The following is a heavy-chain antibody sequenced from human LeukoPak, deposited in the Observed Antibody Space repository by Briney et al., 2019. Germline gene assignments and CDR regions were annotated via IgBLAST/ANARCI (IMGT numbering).Heavy chain of an antibody. Sequence: GGSLRLSCAASGFTFSSYHMIWVRQAPGKGLEWLSSISSSNGYIYYADSLKGRFTISRDNAKNSLYLQMNSLRAEDTAVYYCARRSGYGYFDYWGQGTLVTVSS. V-gene: IGHV3-21*01. CDR3: ARRSGYGYFDY. J-gene: IGHJ4*02. D-gene: IGHD5-12*01. CDR1: GFTFSSYH. CDR2: ISSSNGYI.